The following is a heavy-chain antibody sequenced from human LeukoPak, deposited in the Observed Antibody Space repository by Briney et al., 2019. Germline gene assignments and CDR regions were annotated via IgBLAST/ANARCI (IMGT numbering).Heavy chain of an antibody. V-gene: IGHV4-39*01. CDR2: IYYSGST. Sequence: SETLSLTCTVSGGSISSSSYCWGWIRQPPGKGLEWIGSIYYSGSTYYNPSLKSRVTISVDTSKNQFSLKLSSVTAADTAVYYCARLLGSSSDYWGQGTLVTVSS. J-gene: IGHJ4*02. CDR1: GGSISSSSYC. CDR3: ARLLGSSSDY.